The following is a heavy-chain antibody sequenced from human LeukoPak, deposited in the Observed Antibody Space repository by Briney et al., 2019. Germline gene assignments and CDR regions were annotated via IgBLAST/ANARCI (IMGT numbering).Heavy chain of an antibody. CDR2: ISAYNGNT. D-gene: IGHD3-22*01. J-gene: IGHJ4*02. Sequence: ASVKVSCKASGYTFTSYYMHWVRQAPGQGLEWMGWISAYNGNTNYAQKLQGRVTMTTDTSTSTAYMELRSLRSDDTAVYYCARDYYDSSGYYFDYWGQGTLVTVSS. CDR1: GYTFTSYY. CDR3: ARDYYDSSGYYFDY. V-gene: IGHV1-18*04.